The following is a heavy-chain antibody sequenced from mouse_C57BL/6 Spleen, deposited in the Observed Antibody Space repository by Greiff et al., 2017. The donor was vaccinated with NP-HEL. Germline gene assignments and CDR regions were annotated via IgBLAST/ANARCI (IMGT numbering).Heavy chain of an antibody. V-gene: IGHV1-54*01. CDR1: GYAFTNYL. D-gene: IGHD3-3*01. J-gene: IGHJ3*01. CDR2: INPGSGGT. CDR3: ARRGPGCAY. Sequence: QVQLKQSGAELVRPGTSVKVSCKASGYAFTNYLIEWVKQRPGQGLEWIGVINPGSGGTNYNEKFKGKATLTADKSSSTAYMQLSSLTSEDSAVYFCARRGPGCAYWGQGTLVTVSA.